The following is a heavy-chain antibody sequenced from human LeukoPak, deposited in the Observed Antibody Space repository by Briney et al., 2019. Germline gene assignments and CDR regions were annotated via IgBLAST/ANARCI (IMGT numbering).Heavy chain of an antibody. CDR3: ARARMRSGSYYRLEYYYGMDV. V-gene: IGHV3-20*01. CDR2: INWNGGRT. CDR1: GFTFDEYG. D-gene: IGHD3-10*01. J-gene: IGHJ6*02. Sequence: GGSLGLFCAASGFTFDEYGMSWIRQAPGKGLEWVSGINWNGGRTGYADSVKGRFTISRDNAKNSLYLQMNSLRAEDTALYHCARARMRSGSYYRLEYYYGMDVWGQGTTVTVSS.